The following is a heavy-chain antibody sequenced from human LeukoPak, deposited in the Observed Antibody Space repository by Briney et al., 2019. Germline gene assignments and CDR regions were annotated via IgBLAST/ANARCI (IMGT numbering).Heavy chain of an antibody. CDR2: IYTSGST. Sequence: SETLSLTCTVSGGSISSYHWSWIRQPAGKGLEWIGRIYTSGSTNYNASLKSRVSMSVDTSKNQFSLKLSSVTAADTAVFYCARENSGSYREFDYWGQGTLVTVSS. V-gene: IGHV4-4*07. CDR1: GGSISSYH. J-gene: IGHJ4*02. D-gene: IGHD1-26*01. CDR3: ARENSGSYREFDY.